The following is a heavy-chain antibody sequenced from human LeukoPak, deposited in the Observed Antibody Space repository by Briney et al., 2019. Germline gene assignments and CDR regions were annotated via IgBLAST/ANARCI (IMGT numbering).Heavy chain of an antibody. CDR2: INPNSGGT. CDR1: GYTFTGYY. CDR3: ARVGGSGSRSWFDP. J-gene: IGHJ5*02. D-gene: IGHD3-10*01. Sequence: ASVKVSCKASGYTFTGYYMHWVRQAPGQGLEWMGWINPNSGGTNYAQKFQGRVTMTRDTSISTAYMELSRLRSDDTAVHYCARVGGSGSRSWFDPWGQGTLVTVSS. V-gene: IGHV1-2*02.